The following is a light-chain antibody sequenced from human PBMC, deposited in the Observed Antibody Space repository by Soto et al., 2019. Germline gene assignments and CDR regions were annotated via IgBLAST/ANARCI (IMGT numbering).Light chain of an antibody. CDR2: GTS. CDR1: QSVGTRF. CDR3: QQSYSAAYT. J-gene: IGKJ2*01. V-gene: IGKV3-20*01. Sequence: EIVLTQSPGTLSLSPGERATLSCRASQSVGTRFLAWYQQLPGQAPRLLIYGTSTRAAGIPDRFIGSGSGTDFSLTISRLEPEDFALYYCQQSYSAAYTFGQGTKLEI.